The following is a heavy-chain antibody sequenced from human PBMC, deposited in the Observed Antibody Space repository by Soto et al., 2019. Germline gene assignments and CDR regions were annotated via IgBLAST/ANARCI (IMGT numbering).Heavy chain of an antibody. D-gene: IGHD3-10*01. V-gene: IGHV3-23*01. Sequence: PGGSLRLSCAASGFPFNSYAMSWVRQAPGKGLEWVSAISASGDSTYYADAVKGRFTISRDNSKNTLYLAMNSLRAEDTALYYCAKPPPTRLPGISWFDPWGQGTLVTVSS. CDR1: GFPFNSYA. CDR3: AKPPPTRLPGISWFDP. CDR2: ISASGDST. J-gene: IGHJ5*02.